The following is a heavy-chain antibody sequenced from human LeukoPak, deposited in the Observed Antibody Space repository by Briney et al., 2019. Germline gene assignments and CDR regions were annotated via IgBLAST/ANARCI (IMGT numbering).Heavy chain of an antibody. D-gene: IGHD3-22*01. CDR1: GFTLGNYG. CDR3: AVLYYYDSSGFYSNDVFDI. CDR2: IWYDGSNK. Sequence: GGSLRLSCVASGFTLGNYGMHWVRQAPGKGLEWVAVIWYDGSNKYYADSVKGRFTISRDNSKNTLYLQMNSLRGEDTAVYHCAVLYYYDSSGFYSNDVFDIWGQGTMVTVSA. V-gene: IGHV3-33*03. J-gene: IGHJ3*02.